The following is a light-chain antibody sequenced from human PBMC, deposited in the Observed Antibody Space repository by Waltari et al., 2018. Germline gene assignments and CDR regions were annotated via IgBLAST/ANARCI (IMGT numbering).Light chain of an antibody. CDR2: GAS. Sequence: EIVLTQSPGTLSLSPGERATLPCRASQSVSSSYLGWYQQRPGQPPRLLIYGASSRATGIPDRFSGSGSGTDFTLTISRLEPEDFAVYHCQQYGGSPPAWTFGQGTKVEIK. J-gene: IGKJ1*01. CDR1: QSVSSSY. V-gene: IGKV3-20*01. CDR3: QQYGGSPPAWT.